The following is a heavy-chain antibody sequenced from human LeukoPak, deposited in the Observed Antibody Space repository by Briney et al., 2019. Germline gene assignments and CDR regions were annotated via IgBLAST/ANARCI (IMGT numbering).Heavy chain of an antibody. Sequence: SETLSLTCTVSGGSFSSYYWSWIRQPPGKGLEGIGYIFYSGSTDYNPSLTSRVTISVDTSNNQFSLRPTSVTAADTAVYYCARGRLARSPYFDYWGQGTLVTVSS. V-gene: IGHV4-59*01. D-gene: IGHD6-19*01. J-gene: IGHJ4*02. CDR2: IFYSGST. CDR1: GGSFSSYY. CDR3: ARGRLARSPYFDY.